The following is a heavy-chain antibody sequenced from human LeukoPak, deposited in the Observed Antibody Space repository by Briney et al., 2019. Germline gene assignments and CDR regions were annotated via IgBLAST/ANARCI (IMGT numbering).Heavy chain of an antibody. D-gene: IGHD5-12*01. J-gene: IGHJ4*02. Sequence: SGPTLVNPTQTLTLTCTFSGFSLSTSGVGVGWIRQSPGKALEWLALMYWDDDKRYSPSLKSRLTITKDTSKNQVVLTMTNMDPVDTATYYCAHVRVVLDAGYSGYVDYWGQGTLVTVSS. CDR1: GFSLSTSGVG. V-gene: IGHV2-5*02. CDR3: AHVRVVLDAGYSGYVDY. CDR2: MYWDDDK.